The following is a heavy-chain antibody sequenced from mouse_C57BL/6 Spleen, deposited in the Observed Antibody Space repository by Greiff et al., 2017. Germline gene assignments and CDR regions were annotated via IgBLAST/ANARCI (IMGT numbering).Heavy chain of an antibody. CDR3: TRDYYGSSYDAMDY. CDR2: IDPETGGT. CDR1: GYTFTDYE. V-gene: IGHV1-15*01. Sequence: QVQLQQSGAELVRPGASVTLSCKASGYTFTDYEMHWVKQTPVHGLEWIGAIDPETGGTAYNQKFKGKAILTADKSSSTAYMELRSLTSEDSAVXYCTRDYYGSSYDAMDYWGQGTSVTVSS. D-gene: IGHD1-1*01. J-gene: IGHJ4*01.